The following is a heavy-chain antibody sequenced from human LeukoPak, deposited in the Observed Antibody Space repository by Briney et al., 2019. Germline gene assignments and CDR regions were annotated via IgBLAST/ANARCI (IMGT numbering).Heavy chain of an antibody. CDR2: IKQDGSEK. CDR1: GFTFSGHW. D-gene: IGHD6-6*01. Sequence: GGSLRLSCAASGFTFSGHWMGWVRQAPGKGLEWVANIKQDGSEKYYVDSVKGRFTISRDNAKNSLYLQMNSLRAEDTAVYYCARAGQLAHPFGYWGQGTLVTVSS. CDR3: ARAGQLAHPFGY. V-gene: IGHV3-7*01. J-gene: IGHJ4*02.